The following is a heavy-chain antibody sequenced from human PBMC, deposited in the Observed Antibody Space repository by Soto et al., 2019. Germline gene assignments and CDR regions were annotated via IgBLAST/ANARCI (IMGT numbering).Heavy chain of an antibody. D-gene: IGHD3-16*01. J-gene: IGHJ3*02. CDR1: GGSISSYY. CDR2: IYYSGST. CDR3: AGARKYDYVGGSYPVGDAFDI. V-gene: IGHV4-59*01. Sequence: SETLSLTCTVSGGSISSYYWSWIRQPPGKGLEWIGYIYYSGSTNYNPSLKSRATISVDTSKNQFSLKLSSVTAADTAVYYCAGARKYDYVGGSYPVGDAFDIWGQGTMVTV.